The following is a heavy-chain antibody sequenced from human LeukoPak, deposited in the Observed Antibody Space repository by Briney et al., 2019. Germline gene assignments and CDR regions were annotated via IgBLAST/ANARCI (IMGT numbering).Heavy chain of an antibody. CDR2: IYTSGST. CDR3: ARTPIYYYDNSGYYN. CDR1: SGSINSYY. Sequence: SETLSLTCTVSSGSINSYYWSWIRQPAGKGLEWIGLIYTSGSTNYNPSLKSRVTMSIDRSKNQFSLKLSSVTAADTAVYYCARTPIYYYDNSGYYNWGQGTLVTVSS. D-gene: IGHD3-22*01. J-gene: IGHJ4*02. V-gene: IGHV4-4*07.